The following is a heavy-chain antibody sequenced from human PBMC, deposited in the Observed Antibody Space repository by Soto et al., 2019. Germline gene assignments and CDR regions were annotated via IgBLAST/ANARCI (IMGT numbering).Heavy chain of an antibody. D-gene: IGHD6-25*01. V-gene: IGHV3-11*06. CDR1: LFTFSYFC. J-gene: IGHJ4*02. CDR2: ISSSSSYT. CDR3: ARAARNADYFDY. Sequence: AGVTLRLSCAASLFTFSYFCMIWIRQAPGQGLEWVSYISSSSSYTNYADSVKGRFTISRDNAKNSLYLQMNSLRAEDTAVYYCARAARNADYFDYWGRGTLVTVSS.